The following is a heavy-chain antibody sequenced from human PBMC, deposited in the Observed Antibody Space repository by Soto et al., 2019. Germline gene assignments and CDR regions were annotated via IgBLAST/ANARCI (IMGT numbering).Heavy chain of an antibody. D-gene: IGHD2-2*01. CDR3: ARRVVPAAIISSWFDP. Sequence: QVQLQQWGAGLLKPSETLSLTCAVYGGSFSGYYWSWIRQPPGKGLEWIGEINHSGSTNYNPSLKSRVTISVDTSKTQFSLKLSSVTAADTAVYYCARRVVPAAIISSWFDPWGQGTLVTVSS. CDR2: INHSGST. V-gene: IGHV4-34*01. CDR1: GGSFSGYY. J-gene: IGHJ5*02.